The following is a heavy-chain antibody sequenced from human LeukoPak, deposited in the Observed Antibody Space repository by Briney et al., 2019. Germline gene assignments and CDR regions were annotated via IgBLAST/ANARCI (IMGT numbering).Heavy chain of an antibody. Sequence: SETLSLTCTVSGGSISSGGYYWSWIRQHPGKGLEWIGYIYYSGSTYYNPSLKSRVTISVDTSKNQFSLKLSSVTAADTAVYYCAKIFPNTGSYDPGYYYYGMDIWGQGTAVTVSS. J-gene: IGHJ6*02. CDR2: IYYSGST. D-gene: IGHD1-26*01. CDR3: AKIFPNTGSYDPGYYYYGMDI. V-gene: IGHV4-31*03. CDR1: GGSISSGGYY.